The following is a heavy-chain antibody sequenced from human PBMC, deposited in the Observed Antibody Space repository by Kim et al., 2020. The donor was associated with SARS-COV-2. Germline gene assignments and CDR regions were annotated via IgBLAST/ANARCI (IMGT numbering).Heavy chain of an antibody. J-gene: IGHJ6*02. CDR3: ARDTPSGDILTGYYFSYYYYGMDV. V-gene: IGHV3-48*03. Sequence: GGSLRLSCAASGFTFSSYEMNWVRQAPGKGLEWVSYISSSGSTIYYADSVKGRFTISRDNAKNSLYLQMNSLRAEDTAVYYCARDTPSGDILTGYYFSYYYYGMDVWGQGTTVTVSS. CDR1: GFTFSSYE. CDR2: ISSSGSTI. D-gene: IGHD3-9*01.